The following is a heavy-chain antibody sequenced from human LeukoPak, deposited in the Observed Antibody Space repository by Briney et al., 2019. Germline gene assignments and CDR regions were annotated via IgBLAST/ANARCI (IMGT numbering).Heavy chain of an antibody. CDR2: IWYEGSNK. J-gene: IGHJ6*02. D-gene: IGHD2-2*01. Sequence: GGSLRLFCAASGLTFSSYCPHWARQARGEGLEWVALIWYEGSNKHYDDPVKGQFTISRDNSKNTLYLQMNCLRAEDTAVYYCARDLDCSSSSCYVDYYYGMDVWGQGTTVTVSS. CDR3: ARDLDCSSSSCYVDYYYGMDV. CDR1: GLTFSSYC. V-gene: IGHV3-33*01.